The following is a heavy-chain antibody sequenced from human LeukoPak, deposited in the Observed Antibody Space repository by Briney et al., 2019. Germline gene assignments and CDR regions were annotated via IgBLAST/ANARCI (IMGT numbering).Heavy chain of an antibody. Sequence: ASVKVSCKASGYTFTNYGISWVRQAPGQGLEWMGWISAYNGNTNYAQKLQGRVTMTTDTSASTAYMELRSLRSDDTAVYYCTRDLDTYYDILTGYYSARCFWGQGTLVTVSS. D-gene: IGHD3-9*01. V-gene: IGHV1-18*01. CDR1: GYTFTNYG. CDR3: TRDLDTYYDILTGYYSARCF. J-gene: IGHJ4*02. CDR2: ISAYNGNT.